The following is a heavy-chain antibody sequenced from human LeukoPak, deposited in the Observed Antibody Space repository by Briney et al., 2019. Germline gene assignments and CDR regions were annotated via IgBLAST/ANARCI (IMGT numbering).Heavy chain of an antibody. CDR2: IYYSGST. CDR1: GGSIRSGDYY. D-gene: IGHD3-3*01. V-gene: IGHV4-30-4*08. Sequence: PSQTLSLTXTVSGGSIRSGDYYWSWIRQPPGKGLDWIGYIYYSGSTYYNPSLKSRVTISVDTSKNQFSLKLSSVTAADTAVYYCARAPEVTIFGVVTHLDAFDIWGQGTMVTVSS. J-gene: IGHJ3*02. CDR3: ARAPEVTIFGVVTHLDAFDI.